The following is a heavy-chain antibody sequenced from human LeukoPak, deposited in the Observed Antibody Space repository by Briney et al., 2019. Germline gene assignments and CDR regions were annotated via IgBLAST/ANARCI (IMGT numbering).Heavy chain of an antibody. CDR3: ARAVPRIAVPARWFDP. Sequence: VASVKVSCKASGYTFTSYDINWVRQATGQGREWMGWMTPNSGNTGYAQKFQGRVTMTRNTSISTAYMELSSLRSEDTAVYYCARAVPRIAVPARWFDPWGQGTLVTVSS. J-gene: IGHJ5*02. V-gene: IGHV1-8*01. CDR1: GYTFTSYD. D-gene: IGHD2-2*01. CDR2: MTPNSGNT.